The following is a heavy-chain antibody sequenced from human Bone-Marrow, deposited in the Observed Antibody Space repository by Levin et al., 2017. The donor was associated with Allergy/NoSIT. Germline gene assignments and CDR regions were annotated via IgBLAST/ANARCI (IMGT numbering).Heavy chain of an antibody. CDR2: ISGYNGQT. CDR3: ARDGGTHYYLDY. D-gene: IGHD1-26*01. V-gene: IGHV1-18*01. Sequence: ASVKVSCKVSGYSFTDYGISWVRQAPGQGPEFLGWISGYNGQTNYAQNFQGRVTMTTDTATNTFYMELRGLRFDDTAVYYCARDGGTHYYLDYWGQGALVTVAS. CDR1: GYSFTDYG. J-gene: IGHJ4*02.